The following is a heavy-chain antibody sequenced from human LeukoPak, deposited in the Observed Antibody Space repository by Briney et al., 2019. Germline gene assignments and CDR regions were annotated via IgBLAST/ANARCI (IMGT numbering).Heavy chain of an antibody. CDR1: GGSISSSSYY. D-gene: IGHD6-13*01. J-gene: IGHJ4*02. CDR2: ISYSGST. CDR3: ARLGPAAGTSFDY. V-gene: IGHV4-61*05. Sequence: SETLSLTCTVSGGSISSSSYYWSWIRQPPGKGLEWIEYISYSGSTNYNPSLKSRVTISVDTSKNQFSLKLSSVTAADTAVYYCARLGPAAGTSFDYWGQGTLVTVSS.